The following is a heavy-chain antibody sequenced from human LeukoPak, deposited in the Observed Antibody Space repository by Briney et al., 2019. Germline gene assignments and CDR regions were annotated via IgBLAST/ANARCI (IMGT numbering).Heavy chain of an antibody. D-gene: IGHD6-19*01. V-gene: IGHV1-18*01. CDR3: ARGGSGWYYFDY. J-gene: IGHJ4*02. CDR2: ISAYNGNK. Sequence: ASVKVSCKASGYTFISYGISWVRQAPGQGLEWMGWISAYNGNKDYAQKFQGRVTMTTETSTSTAYMELRSLRSDDTAVYYCARGGSGWYYFDYWGQGTLVTVSS. CDR1: GYTFISYG.